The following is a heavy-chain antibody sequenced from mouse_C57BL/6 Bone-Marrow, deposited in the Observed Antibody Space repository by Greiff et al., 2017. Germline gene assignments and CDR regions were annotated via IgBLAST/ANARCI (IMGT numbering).Heavy chain of an antibody. CDR3: TTEGYWNMDY. Sequence: EVQLQQSGAELVRPGASVKLSCTASGFNIKDDYMHWVKQRPEQGLEWIGWIDPENGDTEYASKFQGKATITADTSANTAYLQLSSLTSEDTAVYYCTTEGYWNMDYWGQGTSVTVSS. D-gene: IGHD2-3*01. J-gene: IGHJ4*01. CDR1: GFNIKDDY. V-gene: IGHV14-4*01. CDR2: IDPENGDT.